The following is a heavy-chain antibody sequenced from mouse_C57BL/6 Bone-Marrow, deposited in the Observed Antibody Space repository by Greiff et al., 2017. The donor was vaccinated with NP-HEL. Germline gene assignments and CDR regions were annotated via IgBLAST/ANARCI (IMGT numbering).Heavy chain of an antibody. V-gene: IGHV7-3*01. D-gene: IGHD2-4*01. CDR2: IRNKANGYTT. CDR1: GFTFTDYY. CDR3: SRSIYCDDADDPVYAMDY. Sequence: EVMLVESGGGLVQPGGSLSLSCAASGFTFTDYYMSWVRQPPGKALEWLGFIRNKANGYTTEYSASVKGRFTISRDNSQSILYLQMKALRAEDSAAYYCSRSIYCDDADDPVYAMDYWGQGTSVTVSS. J-gene: IGHJ4*01.